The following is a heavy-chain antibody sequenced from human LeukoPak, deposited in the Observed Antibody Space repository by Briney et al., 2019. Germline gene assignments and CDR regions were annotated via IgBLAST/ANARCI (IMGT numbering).Heavy chain of an antibody. D-gene: IGHD5-18*01. CDR3: ARHGQERAMVNPLYYFDY. Sequence: SETLSLTCTVSGGSISSYYWSWIRQPPGKGVEWIGYISHSGSTNYNPPLKSRVTISVDTSKNQFSLKLTSVTAADAAVYYCARHGQERAMVNPLYYFDYWGQGTLVTVSS. CDR2: ISHSGST. J-gene: IGHJ4*02. CDR1: GGSISSYY. V-gene: IGHV4-59*08.